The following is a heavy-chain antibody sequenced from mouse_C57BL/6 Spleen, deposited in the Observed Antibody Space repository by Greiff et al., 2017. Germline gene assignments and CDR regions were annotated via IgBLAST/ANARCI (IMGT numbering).Heavy chain of an antibody. Sequence: VQLVESGPGLVQPSQSLSITCTVSGFSLTSYGVHWVRQSPGKGLEWLGVIWRGGSTDYNAAFMSRLSITKDNSKSQVFFKMNSLQADDTAIYYCAKSGPLTTVGDYYAMDYWGQGTSVTVSS. V-gene: IGHV2-5*01. CDR3: AKSGPLTTVGDYYAMDY. J-gene: IGHJ4*01. D-gene: IGHD1-1*01. CDR1: GFSLTSYG. CDR2: IWRGGST.